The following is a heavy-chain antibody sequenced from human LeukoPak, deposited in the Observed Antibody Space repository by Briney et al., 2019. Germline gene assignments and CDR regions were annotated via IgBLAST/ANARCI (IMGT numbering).Heavy chain of an antibody. CDR3: SSGNSIDY. CDR2: ISYDGSNK. CDR1: GFTFSSYG. J-gene: IGHJ4*02. V-gene: IGHV3-30*03. D-gene: IGHD3-22*01. Sequence: PGRSLRLSCAASGFTFSSYGMHWVRQAPGKGLEWVAVISYDGSNKYYADSVKGRFTISRDNSKNTLYLQMNSLRAEDTAVYYDSSGNSIDYWGQGTLVTVSS.